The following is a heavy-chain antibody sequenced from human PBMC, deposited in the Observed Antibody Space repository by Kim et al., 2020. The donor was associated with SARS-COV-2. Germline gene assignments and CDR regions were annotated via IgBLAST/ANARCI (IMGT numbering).Heavy chain of an antibody. J-gene: IGHJ6*01. CDR3: ARGRAPKYSGYDWHYYYG. Sequence: SETLSLTCAVYGGSFSGYYWSWIRQPPGKGLEWIGEINHSGSTNYNPSLKSRVTISVDTSKNQFSLKLSSVTAADTAVYYCARGRAPKYSGYDWHYYYG. D-gene: IGHD5-12*01. CDR2: INHSGST. V-gene: IGHV4-34*01. CDR1: GGSFSGYY.